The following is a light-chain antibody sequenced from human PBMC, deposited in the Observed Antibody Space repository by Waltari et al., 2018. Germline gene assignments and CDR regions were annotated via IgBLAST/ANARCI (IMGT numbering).Light chain of an antibody. CDR1: SSNIGSNT. J-gene: IGLJ3*02. CDR3: AAWDDSLNGLWV. V-gene: IGLV1-44*01. CDR2: SNN. Sequence: QSVLTQPPSASGTPGQRVTISCSGSSSNIGSNTVNWYQQLPGTAPKLLIYSNNQRPSGVHDVFSGSKSGNSASLAISGLQAEDEADYYCAAWDDSLNGLWVFGGGTKLTVL.